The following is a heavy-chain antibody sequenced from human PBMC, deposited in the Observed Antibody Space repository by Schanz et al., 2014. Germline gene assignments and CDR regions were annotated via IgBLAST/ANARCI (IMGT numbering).Heavy chain of an antibody. CDR2: IIPSLGLA. CDR1: GGTFSSFG. J-gene: IGHJ4*02. Sequence: VQLEQSGAEVKKPGSSVKVSCKASGGTFSSFGINWVRQAPRQGLEWMGRIIPSLGLAKYEQKFQDKVTITADTSTTTAYMELSGLRSEDTAVYYCARDRLECGAECYSVEVFEIWGQGTLXIVSS. CDR3: ARDRLECGAECYSVEVFEI. D-gene: IGHD2-21*01. V-gene: IGHV1-69*04.